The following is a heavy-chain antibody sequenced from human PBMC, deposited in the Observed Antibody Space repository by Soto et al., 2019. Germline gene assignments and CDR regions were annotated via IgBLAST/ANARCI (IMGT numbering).Heavy chain of an antibody. CDR1: GGSISSSSYY. CDR2: IYYSGST. V-gene: IGHV4-39*01. D-gene: IGHD1-1*01. J-gene: IGHJ3*02. Sequence: QLQLQESGPGLVKPSETLSLTCTVSGGSISSSSYYWGWIRQPPGKGLEWIGSIYYSGSTYYNPCRECLVTLSVYTAKTHFSLELSSGTAADAAVYYCARHQTSRTGTTEWFDAFDIWGQGTMVTVSS. CDR3: ARHQTSRTGTTEWFDAFDI.